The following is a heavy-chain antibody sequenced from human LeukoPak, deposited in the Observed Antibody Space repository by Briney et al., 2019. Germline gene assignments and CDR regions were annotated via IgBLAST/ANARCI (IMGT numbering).Heavy chain of an antibody. D-gene: IGHD3-10*01. V-gene: IGHV4-34*01. J-gene: IGHJ6*02. Sequence: SETLSLTCAVYGGSFSGYYWSWIRQPPGKGLEWIGEINHSGSTNYNPSLKSRVTISVDTSKNQFSLKLSSVTAADTAVYYCARGESEMDVWGQGTTVTVSS. CDR3: ARGESEMDV. CDR1: GGSFSGYY. CDR2: INHSGST.